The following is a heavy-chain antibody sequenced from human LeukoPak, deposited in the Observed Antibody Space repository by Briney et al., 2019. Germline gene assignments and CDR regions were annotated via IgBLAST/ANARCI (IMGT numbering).Heavy chain of an antibody. D-gene: IGHD3-22*01. V-gene: IGHV1-58*02. J-gene: IGHJ4*02. Sequence: GTAVKVSCKASGFTFTSSAMQWVRQARGQRLKWIGWIVVGSGNTNYAQRFQERVTITRDMSTSTAYMELSSLRSEDTAVYYCAAAPYYYDSSGYYPFDYWGQGTLVTVSS. CDR3: AAAPYYYDSSGYYPFDY. CDR2: IVVGSGNT. CDR1: GFTFTSSA.